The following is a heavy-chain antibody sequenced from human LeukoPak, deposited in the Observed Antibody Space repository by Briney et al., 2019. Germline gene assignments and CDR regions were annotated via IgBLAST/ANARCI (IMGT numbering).Heavy chain of an antibody. Sequence: GESLKFSCKGSGYTFTSYWIGWVRQMPGKGLESMAIIHPDDSDTRYSPSFQGQVTISADKSISTAYLQWSSLKASDTAMYYCARGYCSTTSCYYFDLWGEGILVTVSS. CDR2: IHPDDSDT. J-gene: IGHJ4*02. V-gene: IGHV5-51*01. CDR3: ARGYCSTTSCYYFDL. D-gene: IGHD2-2*01. CDR1: GYTFTSYW.